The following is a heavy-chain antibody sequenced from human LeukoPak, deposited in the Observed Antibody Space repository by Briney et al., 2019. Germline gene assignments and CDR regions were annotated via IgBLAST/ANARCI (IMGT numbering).Heavy chain of an antibody. Sequence: GGSLRLSCAASGFSFSTSPMSWVRQPPGKGLEWVSAMNNGPGATFYRDSVRGRFTISRDDSKSTLYLQMDSLRAEDTGTYYCAKTHYDLLDVWGQGTTVTVSS. D-gene: IGHD5-12*01. CDR1: GFSFSTSP. V-gene: IGHV3-23*01. CDR3: AKTHYDLLDV. CDR2: MNNGPGAT. J-gene: IGHJ6*02.